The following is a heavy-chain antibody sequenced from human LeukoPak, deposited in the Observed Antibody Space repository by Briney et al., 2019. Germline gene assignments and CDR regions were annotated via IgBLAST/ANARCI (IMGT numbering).Heavy chain of an antibody. CDR2: IWNDGSIK. Sequence: PGGSLRLSCVVSGFTFSSYGMHWVRQAPGKGLEWVAVIWNDGSIKYYADSVKGRFTISRDNSKNTLYLQMNSLRAEDTAVYYCARDRPGAKTPKKAYYGMDVWGQGTTVTVSS. D-gene: IGHD1-26*01. V-gene: IGHV3-30*19. CDR3: ARDRPGAKTPKKAYYGMDV. CDR1: GFTFSSYG. J-gene: IGHJ6*02.